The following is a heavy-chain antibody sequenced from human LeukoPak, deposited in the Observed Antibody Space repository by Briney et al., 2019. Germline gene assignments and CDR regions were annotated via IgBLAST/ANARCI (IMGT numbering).Heavy chain of an antibody. D-gene: IGHD3-22*01. CDR1: GGSIGSSSYY. CDR2: IYYGGNT. V-gene: IGHV4-39*01. J-gene: IGHJ5*02. Sequence: SETLSLTCTVSGGSIGSSSYYWGWIRQPPGKGLEWIGSIYYGGNTYYNPSLKSRVTISVDTSKNQFSLKLSSVTAADTAVYYCARHPYDSRFDPWGQGTLVTVSS. CDR3: ARHPYDSRFDP.